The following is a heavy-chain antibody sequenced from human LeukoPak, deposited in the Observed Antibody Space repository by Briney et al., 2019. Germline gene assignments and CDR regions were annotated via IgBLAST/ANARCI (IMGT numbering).Heavy chain of an antibody. CDR1: GGSISSYY. D-gene: IGHD6-13*01. V-gene: IGHV4-59*01. CDR2: IYYSGST. J-gene: IGHJ6*02. Sequence: PSETLSLTCTVSGGSISSYYWSWMRQPPGKGLEWIGYIYYSGSTNYNPSLKSRVTISVDKSKNQFSLKLSSVTAADTAVYYCARDRTAAAGNYYYYYGMDFWGQGTTVTVSS. CDR3: ARDRTAAAGNYYYYYGMDF.